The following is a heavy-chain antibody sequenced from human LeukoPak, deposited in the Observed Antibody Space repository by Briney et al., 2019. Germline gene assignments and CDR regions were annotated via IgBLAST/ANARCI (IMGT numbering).Heavy chain of an antibody. CDR2: ISYDGCNK. D-gene: IGHD1-1*01. Sequence: PGGSLRLSCAASGFTFSNYGMHWVRQAPGKGLEWVAVISYDGCNKYYADSVKGRFTISRDNFKNTLYLQMNSLRGEDTAVYYCAKSGWNPSQADYYYGLDVWGQGTTVTVSS. V-gene: IGHV3-30*18. J-gene: IGHJ6*02. CDR1: GFTFSNYG. CDR3: AKSGWNPSQADYYYGLDV.